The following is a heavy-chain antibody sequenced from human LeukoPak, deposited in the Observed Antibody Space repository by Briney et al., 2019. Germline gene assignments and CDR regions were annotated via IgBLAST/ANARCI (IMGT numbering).Heavy chain of an antibody. Sequence: GGSLRLSCAASGFTFSDYYMSWIRQAPGKGLAWVSYISSSGSTIYYADSVKGRFTISRDNAKNSLYLQMNSLRAEDTAVYYCARDWDYYDSSGYYDYWGQGTLVTVSS. CDR2: ISSSGSTI. CDR1: GFTFSDYY. CDR3: ARDWDYYDSSGYYDY. J-gene: IGHJ4*02. D-gene: IGHD3-22*01. V-gene: IGHV3-11*01.